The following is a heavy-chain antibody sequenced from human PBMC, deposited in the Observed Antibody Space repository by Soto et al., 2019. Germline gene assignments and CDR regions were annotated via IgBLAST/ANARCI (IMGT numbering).Heavy chain of an antibody. CDR2: IYWDDDK. CDR3: AHAGDYDLLTFDH. Sequence: SGPTLVNPTQTLTLTCTFSGFSLSTYHMGVAWIRQPPGKALEWLALIYWDDDKRYSPSLKDRLAISKDTSSNQVVLTITNIDPGDSATYFCAHAGDYDLLTFDHWGLGTLVTVS. D-gene: IGHD4-17*01. V-gene: IGHV2-5*02. CDR1: GFSLSTYHMG. J-gene: IGHJ4*02.